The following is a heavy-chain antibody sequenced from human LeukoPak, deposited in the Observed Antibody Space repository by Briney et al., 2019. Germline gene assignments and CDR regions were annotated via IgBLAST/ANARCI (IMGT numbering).Heavy chain of an antibody. CDR3: ARNLYSSSWYVSYYYYYGMDV. J-gene: IGHJ6*02. D-gene: IGHD6-13*01. CDR1: GGSISSYY. CDR2: IYYSGST. V-gene: IGHV4-59*08. Sequence: SETLSLTCTVSGGSISSYYWSWIRQPPGKGLEWIGYIYYSGSTNYNPSLKSRVTISVDTSKNQFSLKPSSVTAADTAVYYCARNLYSSSWYVSYYYYYGMDVWGQGTTVTVSS.